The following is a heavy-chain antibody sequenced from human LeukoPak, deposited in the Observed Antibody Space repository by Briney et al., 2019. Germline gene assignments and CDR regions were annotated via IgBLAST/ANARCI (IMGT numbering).Heavy chain of an antibody. V-gene: IGHV3-30*02. CDR2: IRYDGSQK. CDR3: AKGLAYSFDY. D-gene: IGHD3/OR15-3a*01. CDR1: GFNFSNYW. J-gene: IGHJ4*02. Sequence: GGSLRLSCAASGFNFSNYWMSWVRQAPGKGLEWVAFIRYDGSQKYYADSVKGRFTISRDNSKNTLHLQMNSLRAEDTAVYYCAKGLAYSFDYWGQGTLVTVSS.